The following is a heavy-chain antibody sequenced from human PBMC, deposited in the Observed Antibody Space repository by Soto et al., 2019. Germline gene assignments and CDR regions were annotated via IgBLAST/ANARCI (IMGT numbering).Heavy chain of an antibody. CDR2: IYATGTT. CDR1: GGSISSGGYS. D-gene: IGHD1-1*01. Sequence: SETLSLTCAVSGGSISSGGYSWSWIRKSAGKGLEWIGRIYATGTTDYNPSLKSRVMMSVDTSKKQFSLKLRSVTAADTAVYYCVRDGTKTLRDWFDPWGQGISVTVSS. V-gene: IGHV4-61*02. J-gene: IGHJ5*02. CDR3: VRDGTKTLRDWFDP.